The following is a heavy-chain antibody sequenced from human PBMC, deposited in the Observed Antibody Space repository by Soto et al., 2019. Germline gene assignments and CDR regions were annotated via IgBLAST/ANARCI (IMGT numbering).Heavy chain of an antibody. D-gene: IGHD2-8*02. CDR2: IYYSGST. Sequence: PSEALSLTWTVSGGSISSYYWSWIRQPPGKGLEWIGYIYYSGSTNYNPSLKSRVTISVDTHKNQFSLKLSSVTAADTAVYYCASYSGRSWWRDYYYYGMDVWGQGTTGTV. V-gene: IGHV4-59*01. J-gene: IGHJ6*02. CDR1: GGSISSYY. CDR3: ASYSGRSWWRDYYYYGMDV.